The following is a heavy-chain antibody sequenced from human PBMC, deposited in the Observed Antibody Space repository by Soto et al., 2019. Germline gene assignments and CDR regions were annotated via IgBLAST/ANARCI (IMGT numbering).Heavy chain of an antibody. D-gene: IGHD3-10*01. CDR2: IYYSGST. V-gene: IGHV4-31*03. CDR1: GGSISSGGYY. Sequence: SETLSLTCTVSGGSISSGGYYWSWIRQHPGKVLEWIGYIYYSGSTYYNPSLKSRIRISVDTSKNQFSLNLTSATAADTAVYYCARVSTSASGSYYTLDYWGQGTLVTVSS. J-gene: IGHJ4*02. CDR3: ARVSTSASGSYYTLDY.